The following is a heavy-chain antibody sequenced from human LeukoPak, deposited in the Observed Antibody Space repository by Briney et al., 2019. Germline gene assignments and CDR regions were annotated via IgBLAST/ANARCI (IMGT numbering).Heavy chain of an antibody. CDR2: INPKNGAT. CDR3: GRRGGYYDY. J-gene: IGHJ4*02. CDR1: GYPFTGSY. V-gene: IGHV1-2*02. Sequence: ASVKVSCKASGYPFTGSYIHWVRQAPGQGLEWLGWINPKNGATSCAQKFQGRVTMTTDTSITTAYMDLSSLRSDDTAVYYCGRRGGYYDYWGQGTLVTVSS.